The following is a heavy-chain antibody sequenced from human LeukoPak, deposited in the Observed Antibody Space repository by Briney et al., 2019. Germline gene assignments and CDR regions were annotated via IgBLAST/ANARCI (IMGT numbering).Heavy chain of an antibody. D-gene: IGHD6-13*01. J-gene: IGHJ4*02. CDR3: AREEYSSSWYYFDY. CDR1: GFTFSSYG. CDR2: ISSSSSYI. V-gene: IGHV3-21*01. Sequence: PGGSLRLSCAASGFTFSSYGMHWVRQAPGKGLEWVSSISSSSSYIYYADSVKGRFTISRDNAKNSLYLQMNSLRAEDTAVYYCAREEYSSSWYYFDYWGQGTLVTVSS.